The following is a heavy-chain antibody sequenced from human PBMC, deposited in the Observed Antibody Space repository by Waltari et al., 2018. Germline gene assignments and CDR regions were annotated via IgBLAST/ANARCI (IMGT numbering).Heavy chain of an antibody. J-gene: IGHJ4*02. V-gene: IGHV1-69*14. CDR2: IIPIFGTA. D-gene: IGHD3-22*01. Sequence: QVQLVQSGAEVEKPGSSVKVSCKTPGDSFSSYAMSWLRQTPGQGLEWMGGIIPIFGTANYAQKFQGRVTITADKSTSTAYMELSSRRSEDTVVYYCARTRITMIVVAHGMFDYWGQGTLVTVSS. CDR3: ARTRITMIVVAHGMFDY. CDR1: GDSFSSYA.